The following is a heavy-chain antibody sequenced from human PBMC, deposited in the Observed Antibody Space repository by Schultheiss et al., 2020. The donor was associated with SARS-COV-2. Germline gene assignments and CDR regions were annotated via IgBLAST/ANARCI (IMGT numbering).Heavy chain of an antibody. J-gene: IGHJ4*02. Sequence: GGSLRLSCAASGFTVSSNYMSWVRQAPGKGLEWVTVIYSGGSTYYADSVKSRFTISRDKSKNTLYLQMNSLRAEDTAVYYCAKEYSSSWYYDYWGQGTLVTVSS. D-gene: IGHD6-13*01. CDR1: GFTVSSNY. CDR3: AKEYSSSWYYDY. V-gene: IGHV3-53*01. CDR2: IYSGGST.